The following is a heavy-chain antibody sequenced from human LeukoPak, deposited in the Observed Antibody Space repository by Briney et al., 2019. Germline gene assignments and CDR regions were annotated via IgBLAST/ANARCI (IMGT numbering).Heavy chain of an antibody. J-gene: IGHJ4*02. CDR3: ARHEATVTNFDY. D-gene: IGHD4-17*01. V-gene: IGHV4-59*08. CDR2: IYYSGST. CDR1: XXXXXSXX. Sequence: PSETXSXTXXVXXXXXXSXXXSWIRQPPGKGLEWIGYIYYSGSTNYNPSLKSRVTISVDTSKNQFSLKLSSVTAADTAVYYCARHEATVTNFDYWGQGTLVTVSS.